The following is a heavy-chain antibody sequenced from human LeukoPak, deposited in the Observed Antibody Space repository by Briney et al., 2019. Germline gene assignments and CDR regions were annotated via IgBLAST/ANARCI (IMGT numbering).Heavy chain of an antibody. J-gene: IGHJ4*02. CDR2: INQDGSEK. V-gene: IGHV3-7*01. Sequence: GGSLRLSCVASGFTFSGHWMSWVRQAPGKGLEWVANINQDGSEKQYVDSVKGRFTISRDNSKNTLYLQMNSLRAEDTAVYYCANRESGYSYGLWGQGTLVTVSS. CDR3: ANRESGYSYGL. CDR1: GFTFSGHW. D-gene: IGHD5-18*01.